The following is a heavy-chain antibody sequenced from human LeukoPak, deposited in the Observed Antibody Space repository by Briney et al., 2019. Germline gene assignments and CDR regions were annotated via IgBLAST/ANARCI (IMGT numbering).Heavy chain of an antibody. J-gene: IGHJ4*02. V-gene: IGHV3-30*18. CDR3: AESSYYYDSSGYRLYYFDY. D-gene: IGHD3-22*01. CDR1: GFTFSSCS. Sequence: GGSLRLSCAASGFTFSSCSMNWVRQAPGKGLEWVAVISYDGSNKYYADSVKGRFTISRDNSKNTLYLQMNSLRAEDTAVYYCAESSYYYDSSGYRLYYFDYWGQGTLVTVSS. CDR2: ISYDGSNK.